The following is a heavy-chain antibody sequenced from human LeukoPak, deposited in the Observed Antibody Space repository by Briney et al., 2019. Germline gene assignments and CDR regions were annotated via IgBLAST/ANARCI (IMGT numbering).Heavy chain of an antibody. Sequence: GGSLRLSCAASGFTVSSNYMSWVRQAPGKGLEWVSVIYSGGGTYYADSVKGRFTISRDNSKNTLYLQMNSLRAEDTAVYYCALTMTTFGFVVLWGQGTLVTVSS. V-gene: IGHV3-53*01. CDR1: GFTVSSNY. D-gene: IGHD3-16*01. CDR2: IYSGGGT. J-gene: IGHJ4*02. CDR3: ALTMTTFGFVVL.